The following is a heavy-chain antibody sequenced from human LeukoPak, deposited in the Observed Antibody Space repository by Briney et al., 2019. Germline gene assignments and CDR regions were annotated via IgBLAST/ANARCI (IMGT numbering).Heavy chain of an antibody. V-gene: IGHV1-18*04. J-gene: IGHJ2*01. CDR1: GYTFINYG. CDR2: ISGYNGNT. D-gene: IGHD5-12*01. Sequence: GASVKVSYKASGYTFINYGFSWVRQAPGQGLEWMGWISGYNGNTNYLQRFQGRVTMTTDTSTNTVYMELRSLRSDDTAVYYCARLSTNSRVGGYDPQWYFDLWGRGTLVTVSS. CDR3: ARLSTNSRVGGYDPQWYFDL.